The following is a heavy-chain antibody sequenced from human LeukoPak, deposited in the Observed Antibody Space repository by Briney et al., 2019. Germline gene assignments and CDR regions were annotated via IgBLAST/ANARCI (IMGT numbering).Heavy chain of an antibody. Sequence: GSLRLSCAASGFTFNNYWMHWIRQPPGKGLEWIGSIYYSGSTYYNPSLKSRVTISVDTSKNQFSLKLSSVTAADTAVYYCARHFSSGYYDYWGQGALVTVSS. V-gene: IGHV4-39*01. CDR3: ARHFSSGYYDY. J-gene: IGHJ4*02. CDR1: GFTFNNYW. CDR2: IYYSGST. D-gene: IGHD3-22*01.